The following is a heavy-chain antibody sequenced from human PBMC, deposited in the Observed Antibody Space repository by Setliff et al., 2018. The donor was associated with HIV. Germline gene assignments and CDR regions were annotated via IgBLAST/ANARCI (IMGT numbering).Heavy chain of an antibody. CDR1: GFTFSSYE. CDR2: ISNSGSTI. Sequence: PGGSLRLSCAASGFTFSSYEMNWVRQAPGKGLEWVSYISNSGSTIYYADSLQGRFTISRDNAKNTLSLQMNSLRAEDSAVYYCASRIGQGGMDVWGKGTTVTVSS. D-gene: IGHD3-16*01. V-gene: IGHV3-48*03. J-gene: IGHJ6*03. CDR3: ASRIGQGGMDV.